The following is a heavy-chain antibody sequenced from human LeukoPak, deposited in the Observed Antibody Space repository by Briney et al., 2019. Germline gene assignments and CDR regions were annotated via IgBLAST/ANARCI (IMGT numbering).Heavy chain of an antibody. V-gene: IGHV1-18*01. CDR3: ATGYDFWSGYNFDY. CDR1: HYTFTSYG. D-gene: IGHD3-3*01. J-gene: IGHJ4*02. CDR2: ISAYNGNT. Sequence: ASVKVSCKASHYTFTSYGISWVRQAPGQGLEWMGWISAYNGNTNYAQKLQGRVTMTEDTSTDTAYMELSSLRSEDTAVYYCATGYDFWSGYNFDYWGQGTLVTVSS.